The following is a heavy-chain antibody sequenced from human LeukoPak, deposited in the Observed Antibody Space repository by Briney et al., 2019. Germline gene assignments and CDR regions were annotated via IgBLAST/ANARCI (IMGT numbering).Heavy chain of an antibody. D-gene: IGHD5-24*01. CDR1: GYTFTSYA. J-gene: IGHJ4*02. V-gene: IGHV1-18*01. CDR2: ISAYNGNT. Sequence: ASVKVSCKASGYTFTSYAMHWVRQAPGQRLEWMGWISAYNGNTNYAQKLQGRVTMTTDTSTSTAYMELRSLRSDDTAVYYCARASSEYDGYNSYYFDYWGQGTLVTVSS. CDR3: ARASSEYDGYNSYYFDY.